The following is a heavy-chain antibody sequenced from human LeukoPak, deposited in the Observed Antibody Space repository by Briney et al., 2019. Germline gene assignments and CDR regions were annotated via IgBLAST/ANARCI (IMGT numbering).Heavy chain of an antibody. Sequence: ASVKVSCKASGYTFTSYYMHWVRQAPGQGLEWMGLINPSGGRTTYAQKFQGRVTMTTDTSTSTAYMELRSLRSDDTAVYYCARRGVHAFSYSSSLRGLDYYYYMDVWGKGTTVTVSS. D-gene: IGHD6-13*01. J-gene: IGHJ6*03. CDR3: ARRGVHAFSYSSSLRGLDYYYYMDV. V-gene: IGHV1-46*01. CDR2: INPSGGRT. CDR1: GYTFTSYY.